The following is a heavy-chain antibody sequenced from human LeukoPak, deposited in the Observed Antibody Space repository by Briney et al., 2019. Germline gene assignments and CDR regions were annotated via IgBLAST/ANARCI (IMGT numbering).Heavy chain of an antibody. V-gene: IGHV1-8*01. CDR2: MNPSSGNT. Sequence: ASVKVSCKASGYTFTNYEINWVRQGIGQGLEWLGWMNPSSGNTGYAQKFQGRVTMTRDTSISTAYMELSSLRSDDTAVYYCARGLSSGYDLGFDYWGQGTLVTVSS. CDR1: GYTFTNYE. J-gene: IGHJ4*02. D-gene: IGHD5-12*01. CDR3: ARGLSSGYDLGFDY.